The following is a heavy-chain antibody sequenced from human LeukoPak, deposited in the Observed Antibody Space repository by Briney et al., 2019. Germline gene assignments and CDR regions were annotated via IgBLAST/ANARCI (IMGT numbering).Heavy chain of an antibody. J-gene: IGHJ6*02. V-gene: IGHV3-23*01. D-gene: IGHD2-15*01. CDR1: GFTFSNFG. CDR2: ISGTGDGA. CDR3: ARSVDIVVVVAAHYYHYGMDV. Sequence: GGSLRLSCAASGFTFSNFGMSWVRQPPGKGLEWVSVISGTGDGAYYEDSVKGRFTSSRDNAKNSLYLQMNSLRAEDTAVYYCARSVDIVVVVAAHYYHYGMDVWGQGTTVTVSS.